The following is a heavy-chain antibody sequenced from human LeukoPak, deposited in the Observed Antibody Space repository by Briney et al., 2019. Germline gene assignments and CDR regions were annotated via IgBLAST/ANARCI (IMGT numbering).Heavy chain of an antibody. CDR1: GFTFSSYA. D-gene: IGHD3-22*01. Sequence: GGSLRLSCAAPGFTFSSYAMHWVRQAPGKGLEYVSAISSNGGSTYYANSVKGRFTISRDNSKNTLYLQMGSLRAEDMAVYYCARGTYYYDSSGYYTDYWGQGTLVTVSS. CDR2: ISSNGGST. CDR3: ARGTYYYDSSGYYTDY. J-gene: IGHJ4*02. V-gene: IGHV3-64*01.